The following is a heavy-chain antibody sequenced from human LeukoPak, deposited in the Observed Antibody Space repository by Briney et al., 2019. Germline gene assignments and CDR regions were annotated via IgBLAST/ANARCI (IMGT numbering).Heavy chain of an antibody. D-gene: IGHD2-15*01. CDR1: GFTFSDYY. CDR2: INGSSSDT. V-gene: IGHV3-11*03. Sequence: GGSLRLSCAASGFTFSDYYMTWIRQAPGRELEWISYINGSSSDTKYADSVKGRFTISRDNAKNSVYLLMNSLRAEDTAVYYCARRGTTYCTVDSCHPNWFDPWGQGTLVTVSS. CDR3: ARRGTTYCTVDSCHPNWFDP. J-gene: IGHJ5*02.